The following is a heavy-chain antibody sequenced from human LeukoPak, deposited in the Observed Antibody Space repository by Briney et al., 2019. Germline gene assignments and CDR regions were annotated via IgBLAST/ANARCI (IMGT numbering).Heavy chain of an antibody. V-gene: IGHV4-59*13. CDR3: ASLELIGEKRGAFHI. CDR2: IYYSGTT. CDR1: SGSISSYY. D-gene: IGHD1-26*01. Sequence: SETLSLTCTVSSGSISSYYWSWIRQTPGKELEWIGYIYYSGTTNYNPSLNSRVTISLDASNKELSLTLRSVTAEDTAVYYCASLELIGEKRGAFHIWGQGTMVTVSS. J-gene: IGHJ3*02.